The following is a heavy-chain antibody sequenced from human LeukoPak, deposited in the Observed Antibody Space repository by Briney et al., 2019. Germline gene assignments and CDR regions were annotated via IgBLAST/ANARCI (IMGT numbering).Heavy chain of an antibody. CDR2: IKNKVDGATT. CDR3: AKDPGRYYDSSGYSLLFQH. Sequence: PGGSLRLSCAASGVTLSDAWMTWVRQAPGKGLEWVGRIKNKVDGATTDYAAPVIGRFTISRDESRNTLYLQMNSLRAEDTAVYYCAKDPGRYYDSSGYSLLFQHWGQGTLVTVSS. D-gene: IGHD3-22*01. V-gene: IGHV3-15*01. J-gene: IGHJ1*01. CDR1: GVTLSDAW.